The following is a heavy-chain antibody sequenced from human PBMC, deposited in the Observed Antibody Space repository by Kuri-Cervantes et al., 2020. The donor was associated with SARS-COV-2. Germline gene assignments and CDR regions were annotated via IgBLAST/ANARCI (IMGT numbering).Heavy chain of an antibody. CDR1: GFTFSGYT. CDR2: ISGSGSYI. Sequence: GESLKISCVATGFTFSGYTMNWVRQAPGKALQWVSSISGSGSYIYYADSMKGRFTVSRDNAKNSLYLQMNSLRAEDTAVYYCARVADGDSSGYYYYYYYMDVWGKGTTVTVSS. CDR3: ARVADGDSSGYYYYYYYMDV. J-gene: IGHJ6*03. D-gene: IGHD3-22*01. V-gene: IGHV3-21*01.